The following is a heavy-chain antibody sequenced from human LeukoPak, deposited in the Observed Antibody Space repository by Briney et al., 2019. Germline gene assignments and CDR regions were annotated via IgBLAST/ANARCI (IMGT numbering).Heavy chain of an antibody. CDR2: MNPNSGNT. D-gene: IGHD2-15*01. V-gene: IGHV1-8*01. CDR3: ARGPSLLTNYGIDY. CDR1: GYTFTSCD. J-gene: IGHJ4*02. Sequence: EASVTVSCKASGYTFTSCDINWVRQAPGQRLEWMGWMNPNSGNTGYAQNFQGRITMTRNTSISTAYMELSSLKSEDTAVYYCARGPSLLTNYGIDYWGQGTLVTVSS.